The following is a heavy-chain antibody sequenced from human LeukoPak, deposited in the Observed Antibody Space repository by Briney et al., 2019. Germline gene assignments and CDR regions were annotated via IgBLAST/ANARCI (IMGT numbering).Heavy chain of an antibody. D-gene: IGHD1-7*01. CDR2: IRYDGSNK. Sequence: GGYLRLSCDASGFTFSSYWMHRVRQAPGKGLEWVAFIRYDGSNKYYADSVKGRFTISRDNSKNTLYLQMNSLRAEDTAVYYCAKEGKTRNWNYYQAKAVYWGQGTLVTVSS. CDR3: AKEGKTRNWNYYQAKAVY. V-gene: IGHV3-30*02. J-gene: IGHJ4*02. CDR1: GFTFSSYW.